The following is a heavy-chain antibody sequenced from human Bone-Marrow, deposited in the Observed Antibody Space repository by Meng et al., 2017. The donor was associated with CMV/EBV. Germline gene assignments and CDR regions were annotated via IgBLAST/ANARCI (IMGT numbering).Heavy chain of an antibody. CDR2: IFSNDEK. V-gene: IGHV2-26*01. Sequence: SGPTLVKPTQTLTLTCTFSGFSLSTSGMRVSWIRQPPGKALEWLAHIFSNDEKYFSASLKSRLTIPKDTSKSQVVLTMTNVDPEDTGTYYCARKGYSYGAPLDFWDQGARVTVSS. J-gene: IGHJ4*02. CDR3: ARKGYSYGAPLDF. D-gene: IGHD3-16*02. CDR1: GFSLSTSGMR.